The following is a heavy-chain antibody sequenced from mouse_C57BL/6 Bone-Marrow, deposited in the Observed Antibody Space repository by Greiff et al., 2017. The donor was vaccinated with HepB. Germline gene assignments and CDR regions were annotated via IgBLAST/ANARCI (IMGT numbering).Heavy chain of an antibody. D-gene: IGHD3-2*02. Sequence: EVQRVESGEGLVKPGGSLKLSCAASGFTFSSYAMSWVRQTPEKRLEWVAYISSGGDYIYYADTVKGRFTISRDNARNTLYLQMSSLKSEDTAMYYCTRRDSSGYGFAYWGQGTLVTVSA. CDR2: ISSGGDYI. V-gene: IGHV5-9-1*02. CDR3: TRRDSSGYGFAY. J-gene: IGHJ3*01. CDR1: GFTFSSYA.